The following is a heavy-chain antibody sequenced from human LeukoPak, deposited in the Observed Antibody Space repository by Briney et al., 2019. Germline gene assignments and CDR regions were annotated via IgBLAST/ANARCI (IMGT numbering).Heavy chain of an antibody. CDR1: RFTVAVYW. J-gene: IGHJ4*02. Sequence: AGSMTLSCVRSRFTVAVYWMRWVSPPPEKVMEWVANIKQYGSEQDYVDALKGRFTISRDNAENSLYLQMNSLRAEDTAVYYCARWLELMRNFDWWGQGTLVTVSS. CDR3: ARWLELMRNFDW. V-gene: IGHV3-7*01. D-gene: IGHD5-24*01. CDR2: IKQYGSEQ.